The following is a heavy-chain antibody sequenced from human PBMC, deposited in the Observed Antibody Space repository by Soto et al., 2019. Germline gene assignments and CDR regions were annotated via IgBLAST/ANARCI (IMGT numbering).Heavy chain of an antibody. D-gene: IGHD6-19*01. V-gene: IGHV1-18*01. Sequence: QVQLVQSGPEVKNPGASVKVSCKASGYTFKNYGIKWVRQAPGQGLEWVGWITTYNGNRYSAEKFQGRVTMTTDTSTSTPYMELKSLTSDDTGVYYCARDAQPKGVAADGASDYWGQGTLVTVSS. CDR1: GYTFKNYG. J-gene: IGHJ4*02. CDR3: ARDAQPKGVAADGASDY. CDR2: ITTYNGNR.